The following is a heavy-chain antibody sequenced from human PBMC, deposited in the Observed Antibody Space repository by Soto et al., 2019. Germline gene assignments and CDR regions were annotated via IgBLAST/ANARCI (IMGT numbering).Heavy chain of an antibody. CDR2: ISGSGGST. CDR1: GFTFSSYA. J-gene: IGHJ4*02. Sequence: EVQLLESGGGLVQPGGSLRLSCAASGFTFSSYAMSWVRQAPGKGLEWVSAISGSGGSTYYADSVKGRFTISRDNSKKTLYLQMNSLRAEDTAVYYCAKVSSKVSSGHSSLCGQGTLVTVSS. D-gene: IGHD6-19*01. V-gene: IGHV3-23*01. CDR3: AKVSSKVSSGHSSL.